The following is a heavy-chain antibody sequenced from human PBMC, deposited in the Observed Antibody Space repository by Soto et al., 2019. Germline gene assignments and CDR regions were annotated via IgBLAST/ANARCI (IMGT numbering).Heavy chain of an antibody. CDR1: GFPFSSYG. Sequence: PGGSLRLSCAASGFPFSSYGMHWVRPAPGKGLEWVAVIWYDGSNKYYADSVKGRFTISRDNSKNTLYLQMNSLRAEDTAVYYCARDSGDIVVVTASAAFDIWGQGTMVTVSS. D-gene: IGHD2-21*02. J-gene: IGHJ3*02. V-gene: IGHV3-33*01. CDR3: ARDSGDIVVVTASAAFDI. CDR2: IWYDGSNK.